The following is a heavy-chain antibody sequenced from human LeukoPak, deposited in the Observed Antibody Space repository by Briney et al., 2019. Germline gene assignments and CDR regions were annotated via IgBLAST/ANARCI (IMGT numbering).Heavy chain of an antibody. CDR1: GFTFSSYG. CDR3: AKVSGPTDF. V-gene: IGHV3-23*01. CDR2: ISGSGRNT. Sequence: QAGGSLRLSCAASGFTFSSYGMRWVRQAPGKGLEWVSAISGSGRNTYYADSVKGRFTISRDNSKNTLYLQMNSLRAEDTAVYYCAKVSGPTDFWGQGTLVTVSS. J-gene: IGHJ4*02.